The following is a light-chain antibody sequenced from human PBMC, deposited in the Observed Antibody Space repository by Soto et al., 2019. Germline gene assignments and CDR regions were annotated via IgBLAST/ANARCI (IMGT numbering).Light chain of an antibody. CDR1: QSIGIW. V-gene: IGKV1-5*03. CDR3: QQYNDYSWT. Sequence: IQMTQSPSTLSASVGDRVAITCRASQSIGIWLAWYQKKPGKAPRFLVYKASTLQTGVPSRFSGSGSGTAFTLTISSLQPDEFATYYCQQYNDYSWTFGQGTKVEIQ. J-gene: IGKJ1*01. CDR2: KAS.